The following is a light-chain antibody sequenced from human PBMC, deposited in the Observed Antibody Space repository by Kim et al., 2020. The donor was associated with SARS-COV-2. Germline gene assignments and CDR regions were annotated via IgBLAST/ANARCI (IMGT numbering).Light chain of an antibody. Sequence: SSELTQDPAVSVALGQTVRITCQGDSLRSYYAGWYQQKPGQAPVLVIYGKNNRPSGIPDRFSGSSSGNTASLTITGAQAEDEADYYCNSRDSSGNSYVFG. CDR3: NSRDSSGNSYV. CDR1: SLRSYY. J-gene: IGLJ1*01. CDR2: GKN. V-gene: IGLV3-19*01.